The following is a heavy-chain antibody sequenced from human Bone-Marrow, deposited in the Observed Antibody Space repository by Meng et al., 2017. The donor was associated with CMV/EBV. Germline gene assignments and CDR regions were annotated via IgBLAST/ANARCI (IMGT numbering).Heavy chain of an antibody. CDR2: ISAYNGNR. D-gene: IGHD2-2*02. J-gene: IGHJ4*02. V-gene: IGHV1-18*01. CDR3: ARYCNSASCYTSIYYFDF. CDR1: GGTLSDYT. Sequence: ASVKVSCKASGGTLSDYTVSWVRQAPGQGLEWMGWISAYNGNRNYAQKLQGRVTMTTDTSTSTAYMEPRSLRSDDTAVYYCARYCNSASCYTSIYYFDFWGQGTLVTVSS.